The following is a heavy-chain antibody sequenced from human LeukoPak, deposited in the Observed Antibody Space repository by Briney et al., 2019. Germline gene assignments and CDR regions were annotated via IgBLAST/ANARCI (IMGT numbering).Heavy chain of an antibody. CDR3: ARAGPLHHCSGGGCYSAY. V-gene: IGHV1-18*01. Sequence: ASVKVSSKTSGYTFTTYGINWVRQAPGQGVEWRGWINTYTGKTNYPQRLQGRVTLTTDTSASTAYMDLRSLIADDTAVYYCARAGPLHHCSGGGCYSAYWGQGTLVTVSS. D-gene: IGHD2-15*01. CDR2: INTYTGKT. J-gene: IGHJ4*02. CDR1: GYTFTTYG.